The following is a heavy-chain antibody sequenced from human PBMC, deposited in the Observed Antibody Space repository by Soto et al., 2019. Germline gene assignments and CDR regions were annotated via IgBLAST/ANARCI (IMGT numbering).Heavy chain of an antibody. V-gene: IGHV1-69*13. D-gene: IGHD3-3*01. Sequence: SGKVSFEASGGTFSSYAISWVRQAPGQGLEWMGGIIPIFGTANYAQKFQGRVTITADESTSTAYMELSSLRSEDTAVYYCARNTIFGVHWFDPWGQGTLVTVSS. J-gene: IGHJ5*02. CDR2: IIPIFGTA. CDR3: ARNTIFGVHWFDP. CDR1: GGTFSSYA.